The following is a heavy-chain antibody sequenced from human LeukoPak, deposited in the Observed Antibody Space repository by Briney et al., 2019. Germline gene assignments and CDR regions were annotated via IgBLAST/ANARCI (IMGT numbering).Heavy chain of an antibody. J-gene: IGHJ4*02. CDR2: IYYSGST. V-gene: IGHV4-39*07. Sequence: SETLSLTCTVSGGSISSGSYYWGWLRQPPGTGLEWIGRIYYSGSTYYNPSLKSRVTISVDTSKNQFSLKLSSVTAADTAVYYCARIIRDGYNYQLEEGDYWGQGTLVTVSS. CDR3: ARIIRDGYNYQLEEGDY. D-gene: IGHD5-24*01. CDR1: GGSISSGSYY.